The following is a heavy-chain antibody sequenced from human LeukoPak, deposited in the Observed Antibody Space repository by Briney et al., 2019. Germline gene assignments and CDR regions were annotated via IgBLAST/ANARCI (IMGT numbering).Heavy chain of an antibody. Sequence: SETLSLTCTVSGGSISSGGYYWSWIRQHPGKGLEWIGYIYYSGSTYYNPSLKSRVTISVDTSKNQFSLKLSSVTAADTAVYYCARRPVTPVGYGMDVWGQGTTVTVSS. D-gene: IGHD4-23*01. V-gene: IGHV4-31*03. J-gene: IGHJ6*02. CDR2: IYYSGST. CDR3: ARRPVTPVGYGMDV. CDR1: GGSISSGGYY.